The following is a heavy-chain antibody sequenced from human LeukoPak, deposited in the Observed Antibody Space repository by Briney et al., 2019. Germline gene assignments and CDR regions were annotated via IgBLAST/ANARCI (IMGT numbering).Heavy chain of an antibody. V-gene: IGHV3-30*04. D-gene: IGHD6-19*01. Sequence: PGGSLRLSCAASGFTFSSYAMHWVRQAPGKGLEWVAVISYDGSNKYYADSVKGRFTISRDNSKNTLYLQMNSLRAEDTAVYYCARQAGGWYGYYFDYWGQGTLVTVSS. CDR2: ISYDGSNK. CDR3: ARQAGGWYGYYFDY. CDR1: GFTFSSYA. J-gene: IGHJ4*02.